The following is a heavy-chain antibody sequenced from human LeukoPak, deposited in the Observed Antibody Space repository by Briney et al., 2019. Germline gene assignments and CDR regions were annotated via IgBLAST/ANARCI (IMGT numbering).Heavy chain of an antibody. J-gene: IGHJ4*02. CDR1: GGSFSGYY. V-gene: IGHV4-34*01. CDR2: INHSGST. Sequence: SETLSLTCAVYGGSFSGYYWSWIRQPPGKGLEWIGEINHSGSTNYNPSLKSRVTISVDTSKNQFSLKLSSVTAADTAVYYCARGPRHLYCSSTSCYRDFDYWGQGTLVTVSS. CDR3: ARGPRHLYCSSTSCYRDFDY. D-gene: IGHD2-2*01.